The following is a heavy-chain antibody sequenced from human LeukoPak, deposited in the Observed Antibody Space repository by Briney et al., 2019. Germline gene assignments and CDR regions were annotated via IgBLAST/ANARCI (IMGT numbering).Heavy chain of an antibody. CDR2: IYYSGST. D-gene: IGHD6-13*01. CDR1: GGSISSYY. J-gene: IGHJ4*02. Sequence: SETLSLTCTVSGGSISSYYWSWIRQPPGKGLEWIGYIYYSGSTNYNPSLKSRVTISVDTSKNQFSLKLSSVTAADTAAYYCARASSWYNFDYWGQGTLVTVSS. V-gene: IGHV4-59*01. CDR3: ARASSWYNFDY.